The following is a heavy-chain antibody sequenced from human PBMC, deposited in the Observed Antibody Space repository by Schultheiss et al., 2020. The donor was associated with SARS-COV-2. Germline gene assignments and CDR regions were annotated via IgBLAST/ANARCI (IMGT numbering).Heavy chain of an antibody. CDR1: GGSISSGGYY. CDR2: IFHSGNT. D-gene: IGHD2-15*01. CDR3: ARGLTGYGLDV. J-gene: IGHJ6*02. Sequence: SETLSLTCTVSGGSISSGGYYWSWIRQHPGKGLEWIGYIFHSGNTYYNPSLKSLITMSVDTSENQFSLKLSFVTVADAAVYYCARGLTGYGLDVWGQGTTVTVSS. V-gene: IGHV4-31*01.